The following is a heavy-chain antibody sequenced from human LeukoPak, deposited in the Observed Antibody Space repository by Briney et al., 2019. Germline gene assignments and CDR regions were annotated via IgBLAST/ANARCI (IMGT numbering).Heavy chain of an antibody. Sequence: GGSLRLSCAASGFTFSSYSMDWVRQAPGKGLEWVSSISSSSSYIYYADSVKGRFTISRDNAKNSLYLQMNSLRAEDTAVYYCARVSGGSGSYWFDYWGQGTLVTVSS. V-gene: IGHV3-21*01. CDR1: GFTFSSYS. J-gene: IGHJ4*02. CDR3: ARVSGGSGSYWFDY. CDR2: ISSSSSYI. D-gene: IGHD1-26*01.